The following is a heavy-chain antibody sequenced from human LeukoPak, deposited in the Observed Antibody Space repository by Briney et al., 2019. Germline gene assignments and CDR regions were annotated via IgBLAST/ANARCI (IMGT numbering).Heavy chain of an antibody. CDR3: ARVGWVAGPAEYFQH. D-gene: IGHD6-19*01. J-gene: IGHJ1*01. Sequence: GASVKVSCKASGYTFTSYGISWVRQAPGQGLEWMGWISAYNGNTNYAQKLQGRVTMTTDTSTSTAYMELRSLRSDDTAVYYCARVGWVAGPAEYFQHWGQGTLVTVSS. CDR1: GYTFTSYG. CDR2: ISAYNGNT. V-gene: IGHV1-18*01.